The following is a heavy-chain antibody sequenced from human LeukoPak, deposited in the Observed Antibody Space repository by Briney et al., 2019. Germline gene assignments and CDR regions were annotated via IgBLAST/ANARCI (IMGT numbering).Heavy chain of an antibody. Sequence: LSLTCAVSGGSISSGGYSWSWIRQPPGKGLEWVSGISWNSGSIGYADSVKGRFTISRDNAKNSLYLQMNSLRAEDMALYYCATARGYWGQGTLVTVSS. CDR3: ATARGY. CDR2: ISWNSGSI. CDR1: GGSISSGGYS. J-gene: IGHJ4*02. V-gene: IGHV3-9*03.